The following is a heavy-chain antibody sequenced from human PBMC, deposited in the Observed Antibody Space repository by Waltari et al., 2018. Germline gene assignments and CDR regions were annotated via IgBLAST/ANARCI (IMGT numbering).Heavy chain of an antibody. CDR2: VIPILYIA. CDR3: AREYRYSSGDYGMDV. Sequence: QVQLVQSGAEVKKPGSSVKVSCTASGGTFSSHSISWVRQAPGQGLEWMGRVIPILYIANYAQKFQGRVTISADESTSTAYMELSSLRSEDTAVYYCAREYRYSSGDYGMDVWGQGTTVTVSS. CDR1: GGTFSSHS. J-gene: IGHJ6*02. V-gene: IGHV1-69*04. D-gene: IGHD6-19*01.